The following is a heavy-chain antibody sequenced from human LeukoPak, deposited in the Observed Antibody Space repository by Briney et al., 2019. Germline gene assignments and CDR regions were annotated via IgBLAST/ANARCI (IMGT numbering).Heavy chain of an antibody. J-gene: IGHJ4*02. CDR1: GFTFSSYW. Sequence: PGGSLRLSCAASGFTFSSYWMSWVRQAPGKGLEWVSGISWNSGSIGYADSVKGRFTISRDNAKNSLYLQMNSLRAEDTALYYCAKAGGCSGGSCYFDYWGQGTLVTVSS. V-gene: IGHV3-9*01. CDR2: ISWNSGSI. D-gene: IGHD2-15*01. CDR3: AKAGGCSGGSCYFDY.